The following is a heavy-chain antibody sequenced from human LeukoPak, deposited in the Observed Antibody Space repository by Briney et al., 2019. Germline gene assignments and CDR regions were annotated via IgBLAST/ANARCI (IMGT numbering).Heavy chain of an antibody. CDR1: GYTLTGYY. V-gene: IGHV1-2*02. J-gene: IGHJ4*02. CDR2: INPNSGGT. D-gene: IGHD1-26*01. Sequence: GASVKVSCKASGYTLTGYYMHWVRQAPGQGLELMGWINPNSGGTNYAQKFQGRVTMTRDTSISTAYMELSRLRSDDTAVYYCARQSGSYLGSFDYWGQGTLVTVSS. CDR3: ARQSGSYLGSFDY.